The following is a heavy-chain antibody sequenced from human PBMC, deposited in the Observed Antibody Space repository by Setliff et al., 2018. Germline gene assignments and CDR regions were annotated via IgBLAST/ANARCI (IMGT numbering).Heavy chain of an antibody. CDR3: ARGQGSIFGVINNMDV. Sequence: PSETLSLTCTVSGGSINNYYWSWIRQAPGKGLEWVGYVYYTGTTNYSPSLKGRVIISVDASKNRLSLQLNSVTPADTAVYYCARGQGSIFGVINNMDVWGKGATVTVSS. CDR2: VYYTGTT. CDR1: GGSINNYY. D-gene: IGHD3-3*01. J-gene: IGHJ6*03. V-gene: IGHV4-59*01.